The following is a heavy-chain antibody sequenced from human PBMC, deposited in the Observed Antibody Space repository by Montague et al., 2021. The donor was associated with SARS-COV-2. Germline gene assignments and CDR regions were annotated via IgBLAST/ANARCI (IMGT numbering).Heavy chain of an antibody. V-gene: IGHV4-59*11. Sequence: SETLSLTCTVSGGSLNKHYWSWIRKAPGKELEWLGNIFYKGNTNYNVLRWGRVSMSLDTPQNQFSLRLTSLTAADTAVYYCARSISSSGARDNWGQGILVTVS. D-gene: IGHD3-22*01. CDR2: IFYKGNT. CDR1: GGSLNKHY. J-gene: IGHJ4*02. CDR3: ARSISSSGARDN.